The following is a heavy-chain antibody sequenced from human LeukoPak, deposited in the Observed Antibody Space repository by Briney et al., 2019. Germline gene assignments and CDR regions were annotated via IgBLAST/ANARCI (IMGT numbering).Heavy chain of an antibody. CDR1: GGSISSYY. CDR2: IYNSGST. CDR3: ARGDYGGYRP. V-gene: IGHV4-59*01. J-gene: IGHJ4*02. Sequence: KASETLSLTCTVSGGSISSYYWSWIRQPPGKGLEWIGYIYNSGSTNYNPSLKSRVTISIDTSKNQFSLKLSSVTAADTAVYYCARGDYGGYRPWGQGTLVTVSS. D-gene: IGHD4-17*01.